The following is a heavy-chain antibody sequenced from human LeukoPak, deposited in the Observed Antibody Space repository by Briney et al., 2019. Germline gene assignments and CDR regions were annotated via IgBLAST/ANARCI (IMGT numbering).Heavy chain of an antibody. CDR3: ARARFGYYYDSGSYYYYYMDV. Sequence: PSETLSLTCAVYGGSFSGYYWSWIRQPPGKGLEWIGEINHSGSTNYNPSLKTRVTISVDRSKNQFSLKVSSVTAADTAVYYCARARFGYYYDSGSYYYYYMDVWGKGTTVTISS. CDR2: INHSGST. J-gene: IGHJ6*03. V-gene: IGHV4-34*01. D-gene: IGHD3-10*01. CDR1: GGSFSGYY.